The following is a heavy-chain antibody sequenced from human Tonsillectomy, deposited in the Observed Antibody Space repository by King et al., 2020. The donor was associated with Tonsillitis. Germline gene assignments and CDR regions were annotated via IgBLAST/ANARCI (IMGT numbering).Heavy chain of an antibody. CDR3: VHVRPEPMDDAFHI. CDR1: GFSLSTSEVG. V-gene: IGHV2-5*01. Sequence: ITLKESGPTVVKPTQTRTLTFTFSGFSLSTSEVGVGWIRQPPGKTLEWLSLIYWNDDKSYRPSLKRRLTITKDTSTNQVVLTRTNMYPVDTATYYGVHVRPEPMDDAFHIWGQGTMVTVSS. CDR2: IYWNDDK. J-gene: IGHJ3*02. D-gene: IGHD3-10*01.